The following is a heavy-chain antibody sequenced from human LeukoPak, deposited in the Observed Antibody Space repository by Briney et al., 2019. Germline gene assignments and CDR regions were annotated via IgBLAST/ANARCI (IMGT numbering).Heavy chain of an antibody. D-gene: IGHD6-19*01. CDR1: GASISSYY. Sequence: SETLSLTCTVSGASISSYYWSWIRQPPGKGLEWIGDIYYSGSTNYNPSLKSRVTISVDTSKNQFSLKLSSVTAADTAVYYCARGRIAVAGTKNYFDYWGQGTLVTVSS. V-gene: IGHV4-59*01. CDR3: ARGRIAVAGTKNYFDY. J-gene: IGHJ4*02. CDR2: IYYSGST.